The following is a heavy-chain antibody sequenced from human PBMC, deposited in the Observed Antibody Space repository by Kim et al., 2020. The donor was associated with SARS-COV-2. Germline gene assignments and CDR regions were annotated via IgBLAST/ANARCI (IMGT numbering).Heavy chain of an antibody. V-gene: IGHV3-53*01. Sequence: GGSLRLSCAASGFSVSNNYMSWVRQTPGKGLEWVSVTESGGRTFYADSMKGRFSISRDNSKNTLYLQMNSLRAEDTAVYYCARDINYWGQGTLVTVSS. CDR3: ARDINY. D-gene: IGHD3-10*01. J-gene: IGHJ4*02. CDR1: GFSVSNNY. CDR2: TESGGRT.